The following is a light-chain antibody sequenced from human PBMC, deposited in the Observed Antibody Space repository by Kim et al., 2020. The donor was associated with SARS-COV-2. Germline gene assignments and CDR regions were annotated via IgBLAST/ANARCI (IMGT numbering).Light chain of an antibody. J-gene: IGLJ2*01. CDR3: QVWDSGSDHVL. CDR2: YDS. CDR1: SIGSKS. V-gene: IGLV3-21*04. Sequence: QGKAARITCGGNSIGSKSVNWNQQKPGQAPVVVMYYDSDRPSGIPERFSGSNSGNTATLTISRVEAGDEADYYCQVWDSGSDHVLFGGGTQLTVL.